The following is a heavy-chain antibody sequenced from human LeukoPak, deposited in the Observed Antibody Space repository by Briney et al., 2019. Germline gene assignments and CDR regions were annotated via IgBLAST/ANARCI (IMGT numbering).Heavy chain of an antibody. J-gene: IGHJ4*02. Sequence: GASVKVSCKASGGTFSSYAISWVRQAPGQGLEWMGGIIPIFGTANYAQKFQGRVTITADESTSTAYMELSSLRSEDTAVYYCARGNGYYYDSRGYPNDYFDYWGQGTLVTVSS. V-gene: IGHV1-69*13. CDR1: GGTFSSYA. D-gene: IGHD3-22*01. CDR2: IIPIFGTA. CDR3: ARGNGYYYDSRGYPNDYFDY.